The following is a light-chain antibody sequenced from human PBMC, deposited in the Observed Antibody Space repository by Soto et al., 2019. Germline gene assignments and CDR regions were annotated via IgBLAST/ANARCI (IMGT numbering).Light chain of an antibody. J-gene: IGKJ1*01. CDR2: AAS. CDR3: LQHNSYPRT. Sequence: DIQMTQSPSSLSASVGDRVTITCRARQGIRNDLAWYQQKPGKAPKRLIYAASRWQSGVPSRFSGSGSGTEFHLTIGSLQPEDFATYDCLQHNSYPRTFGEGTKVEIK. V-gene: IGKV1-17*01. CDR1: QGIRND.